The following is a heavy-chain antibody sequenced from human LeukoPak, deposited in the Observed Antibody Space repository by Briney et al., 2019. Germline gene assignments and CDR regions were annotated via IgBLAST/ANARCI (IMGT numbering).Heavy chain of an antibody. D-gene: IGHD4-17*01. J-gene: IGHJ4*01. CDR1: RFIFSSSA. Sequence: SVTESSKASRFIFSSSAVQWVRQARGQRLEWIGWIVVGSGNTNYAQNFQERVTITRDMSTSTAYMELSSLRSEDTAVYYCVADCYGDCIDWGQARLVTVSS. CDR2: IVVGSGNT. V-gene: IGHV1-58*01. CDR3: VADCYGDCID.